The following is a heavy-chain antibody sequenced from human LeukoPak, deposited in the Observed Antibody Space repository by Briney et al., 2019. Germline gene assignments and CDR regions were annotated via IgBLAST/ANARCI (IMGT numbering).Heavy chain of an antibody. CDR1: GYTFTGYY. J-gene: IGHJ5*02. D-gene: IGHD2-2*01. CDR3: ARDQDCSSTSCYSGLGAHYNWFDP. Sequence: GASVKVSCKASGYTFTGYYMHWVRQAPGQGLEWMGWINPNSGGTNYAQKFQGRVTMTRDTSISTAYMELGSLRSEDTAVYYCARDQDCSSTSCYSGLGAHYNWFDPWGQGTLVTVSS. CDR2: INPNSGGT. V-gene: IGHV1-2*02.